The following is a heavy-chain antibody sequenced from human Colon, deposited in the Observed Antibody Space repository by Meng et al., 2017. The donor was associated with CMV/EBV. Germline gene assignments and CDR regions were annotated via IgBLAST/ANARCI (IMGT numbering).Heavy chain of an antibody. Sequence: SVKVSCKAAGGTFISYAISWVRQPPGQGREWMGGSIPVCVTANYAQKFQGRVTITTDESTSPAYVELSRLRSEDTAVYYCARANLGHRSRTSGDLYYYGMDVWGQGTTVTVSS. V-gene: IGHV1-69*05. J-gene: IGHJ6*02. CDR2: SIPVCVTA. CDR3: ARANLGHRSRTSGDLYYYGMDV. CDR1: GGTFISYA. D-gene: IGHD3-10*01.